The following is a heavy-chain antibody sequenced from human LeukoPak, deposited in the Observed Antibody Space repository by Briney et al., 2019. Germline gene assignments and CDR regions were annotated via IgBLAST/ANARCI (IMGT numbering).Heavy chain of an antibody. CDR1: GHTFTSYD. CDR3: ARGATRRLGPARY. J-gene: IGHJ4*02. Sequence: GASVKVSCKASGHTFTSYDINWVRQATGQGLEWMGWTNPNSGNTGYAQKFQGRVTITRNTSISTAYVELSSLRSEDTAVYYCARGATRRLGPARYWGQGTLVTVSS. D-gene: IGHD1-1*01. V-gene: IGHV1-8*03. CDR2: TNPNSGNT.